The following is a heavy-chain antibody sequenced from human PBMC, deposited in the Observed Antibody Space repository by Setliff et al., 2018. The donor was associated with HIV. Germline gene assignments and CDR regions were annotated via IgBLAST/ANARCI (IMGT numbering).Heavy chain of an antibody. CDR2: INVDSGNT. D-gene: IGHD3-22*01. CDR3: ARERDSNGYQFDY. CDR1: GFPFSNYA. J-gene: IGHJ4*02. V-gene: IGHV1-3*03. Sequence: GASVQVSCKASGFPFSNYAIHWVRQAPGQRLEWMGWINVDSGNTKYLQDLQGRVTITSDTSATTAYMEVSNLRSEDMAVYYCARERDSNGYQFDYWGQGTLVTVSS.